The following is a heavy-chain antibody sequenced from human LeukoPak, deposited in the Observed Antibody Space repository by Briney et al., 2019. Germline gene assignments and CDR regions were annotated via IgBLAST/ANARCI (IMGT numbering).Heavy chain of an antibody. CDR1: GGSISGSRHY. Sequence: SETLSLTCTVSGGSISGSRHYWGWIRQPPEKGLEWNGTIFYSGTTYYNPSLKSRVTVSVDTSKNQFSLKLSSVTAADTAVYFCARLAGDYGANYFDYWGQGTLATVSS. J-gene: IGHJ4*02. CDR3: ARLAGDYGANYFDY. V-gene: IGHV4-39*01. D-gene: IGHD4-17*01. CDR2: IFYSGTT.